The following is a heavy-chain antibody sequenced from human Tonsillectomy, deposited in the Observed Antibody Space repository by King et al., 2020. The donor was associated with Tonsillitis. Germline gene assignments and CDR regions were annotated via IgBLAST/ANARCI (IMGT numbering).Heavy chain of an antibody. V-gene: IGHV3-23*04. CDR3: ASAITVTSLGYFDL. CDR1: GFTFSSYA. J-gene: IGHJ2*01. CDR2: FSGSGGST. D-gene: IGHD4-17*01. Sequence: LVESGGGLVQPGGSLRLSCAASGFTFSSYAMSWVRQAPGKGLEWVSSFSGSGGSTFYADSVRGRFTVSRDDSKNTLYLQMNSLRAEDTAVYYCASAITVTSLGYFDLWGRGTLVTVSS.